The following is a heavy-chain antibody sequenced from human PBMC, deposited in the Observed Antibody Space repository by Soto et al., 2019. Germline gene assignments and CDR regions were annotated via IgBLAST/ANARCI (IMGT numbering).Heavy chain of an antibody. CDR2: IYPGDSDT. Sequence: GESLKISCKGSGYSFTSYWIGWVRQMPGKGLEWMGIIYPGDSDTRYSPSFQGQVTISADKSISTAYLQWSSLKASDTAMYYCARRGSGGTTAAKYYYYGMDVWGQGTTVTVSS. V-gene: IGHV5-51*01. J-gene: IGHJ6*02. CDR3: ARRGSGGTTAAKYYYYGMDV. D-gene: IGHD1-7*01. CDR1: GYSFTSYW.